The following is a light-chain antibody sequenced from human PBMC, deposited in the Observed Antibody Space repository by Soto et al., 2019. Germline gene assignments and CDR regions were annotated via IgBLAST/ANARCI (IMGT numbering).Light chain of an antibody. CDR3: QQRISWPLT. CDR2: DAS. CDR1: QSVSTY. Sequence: ETVLTQSPATLSLSPGERAILSCRASQSVSTYLAWYQQKPGQAPRLLISDASNRATGIPDRFSGSGSGTDFTLTISSLEPEDFAVYYCQQRISWPLTFGGGTKVEIK. J-gene: IGKJ4*01. V-gene: IGKV3-11*01.